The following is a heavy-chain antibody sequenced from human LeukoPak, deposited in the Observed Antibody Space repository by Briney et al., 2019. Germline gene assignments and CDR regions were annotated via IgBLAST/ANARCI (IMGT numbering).Heavy chain of an antibody. CDR3: ARTPNIVVACFDL. CDR1: GGSISSGGYY. J-gene: IGHJ2*01. V-gene: IGHV4-31*03. D-gene: IGHD2-21*01. Sequence: SETLSLTCTVSGGSISSGGYYWSWIRQHPGKGLEWIGYIYYSGSTYYNPSLKSRVTISVDTSKNQFSLKLSSVTAADTAVYYCARTPNIVVACFDLWGRGTLVTVSS. CDR2: IYYSGST.